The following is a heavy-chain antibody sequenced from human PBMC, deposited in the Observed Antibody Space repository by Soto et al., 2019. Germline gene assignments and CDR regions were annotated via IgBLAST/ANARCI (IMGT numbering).Heavy chain of an antibody. CDR3: SRVLRFLEWSLPFYYGMDV. D-gene: IGHD3-3*01. Sequence: GGSLRLSCAASGFTFSSYAMSWVRQAPGKGLEWVSAISGSGGSTYYADSVKGRFTISRDNSKNTLYLQMNSLRAEDTAVYYCSRVLRFLEWSLPFYYGMDVWGQGTTVTVSS. CDR2: ISGSGGST. J-gene: IGHJ6*02. V-gene: IGHV3-23*01. CDR1: GFTFSSYA.